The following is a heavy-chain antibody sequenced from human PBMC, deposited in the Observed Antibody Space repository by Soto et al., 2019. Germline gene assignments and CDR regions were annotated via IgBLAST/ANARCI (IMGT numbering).Heavy chain of an antibody. CDR1: GFTFSDYY. Sequence: GSLRLPGAASGFTFSDYYMSWIRQAPGKGLEWVSYISSSSSYTNYADSVKGRFTISRDNAKNSLYLQMNSLRAEDTAVYYCATGQTAYCSSTSCYIHWFDPWGQGTLVTVSS. CDR3: ATGQTAYCSSTSCYIHWFDP. D-gene: IGHD2-2*01. J-gene: IGHJ5*02. CDR2: ISSSSSYT. V-gene: IGHV3-11*06.